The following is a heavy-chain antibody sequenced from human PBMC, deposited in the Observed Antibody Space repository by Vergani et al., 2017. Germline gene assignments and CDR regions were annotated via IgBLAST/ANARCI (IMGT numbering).Heavy chain of an antibody. D-gene: IGHD3-10*01. J-gene: IGHJ6*03. CDR3: ARDAWFGELWYYYYYYMDV. CDR1: GFTFSSYW. CDR2: IKQDGSEK. V-gene: IGHV3-7*01. Sequence: EVQLVESGGGLVQPGGSLRLSCAASGFTFSSYWMSWVRKAPGKGLEWVANIKQDGSEKYYVDSVKGRFTISRDNAKNSLYLQMNSLRAEDTAVYYCARDAWFGELWYYYYYYMDVWGKGTTVTVSS.